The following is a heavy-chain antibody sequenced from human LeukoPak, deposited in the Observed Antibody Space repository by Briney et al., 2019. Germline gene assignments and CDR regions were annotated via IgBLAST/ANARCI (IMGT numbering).Heavy chain of an antibody. V-gene: IGHV4-4*07. CDR1: GGSIISYY. CDR3: ARGGVFKAAATFDY. Sequence: SETLSLTCTVSGGSIISYYWSWIRQSAGEGLEWVGRIHTSGTTNYNPSLKSRVTMSLDTSNNQFSLKLNSVTAADTAVYYCARGGVFKAAATFDYWGQGILVTVSS. J-gene: IGHJ4*02. D-gene: IGHD6-25*01. CDR2: IHTSGTT.